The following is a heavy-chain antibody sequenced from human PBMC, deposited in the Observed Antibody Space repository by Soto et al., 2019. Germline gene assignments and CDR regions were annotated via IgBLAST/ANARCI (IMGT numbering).Heavy chain of an antibody. CDR2: IYSGGST. Sequence: GGSLRLSCAASGFTGSSNYMSWVRQAPGKGLEWVSVIYSGGSTYYADSVKGRFTISRDNSKNTLYLQMNSLRAEDTAVYYCARDKRQLSPDYYYGMDVWGQGTTVTV. CDR1: GFTGSSNY. V-gene: IGHV3-53*01. CDR3: ARDKRQLSPDYYYGMDV. D-gene: IGHD5-18*01. J-gene: IGHJ6*02.